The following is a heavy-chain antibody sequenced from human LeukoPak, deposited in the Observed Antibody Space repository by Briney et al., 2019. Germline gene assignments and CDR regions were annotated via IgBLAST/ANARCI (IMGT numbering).Heavy chain of an antibody. CDR2: IYHSGST. V-gene: IGHV4-4*02. D-gene: IGHD5-18*01. J-gene: IGHJ4*02. CDR1: GGSISSSNW. Sequence: SETLSLTCAVSGGSISSSNWWSWVRQPPGKGLEWIGEIYHSGSTNYNPSLKSRVTISVDKSKNQFSLKLSSVTAADTAVYYRARAGYSYVTFDYWGQGTLVTVSS. CDR3: ARAGYSYVTFDY.